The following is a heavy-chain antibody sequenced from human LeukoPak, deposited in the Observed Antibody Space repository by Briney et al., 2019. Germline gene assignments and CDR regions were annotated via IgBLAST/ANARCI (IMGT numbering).Heavy chain of an antibody. D-gene: IGHD4-17*01. Sequence: GGSLRLSCPASGFIFSDHYMSWIRQAPGKGLEWVSYISSGRSYMNYADSVKGRFTISRDKAKNSLYLQMNSLRAEDTAVYYCARVSYGDSGYFDYWGQGTLVTVSS. CDR2: ISSGRSYM. V-gene: IGHV3-11*06. J-gene: IGHJ4*02. CDR3: ARVSYGDSGYFDY. CDR1: GFIFSDHY.